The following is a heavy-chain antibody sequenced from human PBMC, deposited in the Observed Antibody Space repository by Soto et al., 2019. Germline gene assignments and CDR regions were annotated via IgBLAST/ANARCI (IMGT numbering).Heavy chain of an antibody. CDR1: GGTFSSNT. D-gene: IGHD1-1*01. V-gene: IGHV1-69*08. Sequence: QVQLVQSGAEMKKPGSSVKVSCKASGGTFSSNTISWVRQAPGQGLEWMGRIITVLGSAIYVQKFQGRVTITADKSTSTAYMDLRSLTSEDTAVYYCARVKNEIGSWYGMDVWGQGTTVTVSS. CDR2: IITVLGSA. CDR3: ARVKNEIGSWYGMDV. J-gene: IGHJ6*02.